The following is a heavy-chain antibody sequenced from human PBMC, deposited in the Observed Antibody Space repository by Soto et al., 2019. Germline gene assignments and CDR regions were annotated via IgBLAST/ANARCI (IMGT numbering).Heavy chain of an antibody. CDR1: GFAVSSNY. CDR3: ATSPQRNY. D-gene: IGHD1-1*01. V-gene: IGHV3-66*01. CDR2: IYSGGST. J-gene: IGHJ4*02. Sequence: EVQLVESGGGLVQPGGSLRLSCAASGFAVSSNYMSWVRQAPGKGLEGVSVIYSGGSTHYADSVKGRFIISRDNSKNTLYLQMNSLRAEDTAVYCCATSPQRNYWGQGTLVTVSS.